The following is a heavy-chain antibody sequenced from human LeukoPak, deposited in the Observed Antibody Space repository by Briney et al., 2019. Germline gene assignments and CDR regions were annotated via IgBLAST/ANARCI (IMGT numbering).Heavy chain of an antibody. D-gene: IGHD6-19*01. Sequence: ASVKVSCKASGYTFTSYGISWVRQAPGQGLEWIGWISAYNGNTNYAQKLQGRVTMTTDTSTSTAYMELTILRSDDTGVYYCARDRGAVAGNNWFDPWGQGTLVTVSS. J-gene: IGHJ5*02. CDR2: ISAYNGNT. CDR1: GYTFTSYG. V-gene: IGHV1-18*01. CDR3: ARDRGAVAGNNWFDP.